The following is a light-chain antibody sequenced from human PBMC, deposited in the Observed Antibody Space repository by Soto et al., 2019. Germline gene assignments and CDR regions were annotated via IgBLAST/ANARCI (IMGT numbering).Light chain of an antibody. CDR1: HVLLHSNGYNY. Sequence: DIVMTQAPVSLPVTPGEPASVSCSSIHVLLHSNGYNYLDWYLQKPGQSPQLLIYTASSLQSGVPSRFSGSGSGTHFRLTISSLQPEDFATYYCQQSYSSPLTFGQGTKVDIK. J-gene: IGKJ1*01. CDR3: QQSYSSPLT. CDR2: TAS. V-gene: IGKV2-28*01.